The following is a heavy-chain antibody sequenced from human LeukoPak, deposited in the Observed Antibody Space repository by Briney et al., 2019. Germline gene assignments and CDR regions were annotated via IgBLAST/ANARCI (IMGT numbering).Heavy chain of an antibody. CDR1: GYSFTSYW. J-gene: IGHJ4*02. Sequence: GESLKISCKGSGYSFTSYWISWVRQMPGKGLEWMGRIDPSDSYTNYSPSFQGHVTISVDKSISTAYLQWSSLKASDTAMYYCVRHRGGSGWNFDYWGQGALVTVSS. CDR2: IDPSDSYT. D-gene: IGHD6-19*01. V-gene: IGHV5-10-1*01. CDR3: VRHRGGSGWNFDY.